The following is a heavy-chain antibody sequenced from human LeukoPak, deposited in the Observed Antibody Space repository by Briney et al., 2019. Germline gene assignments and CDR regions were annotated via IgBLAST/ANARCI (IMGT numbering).Heavy chain of an antibody. CDR1: GFTFNSYE. J-gene: IGHJ6*04. Sequence: GGSLRLSCAASGFTFNSYEMNWVRQAPGKGLEWVSYISSSGSNIYYADSVKGRFTISRDNAKNSLYLQMNSLRAEDTAVYYCAELGITMIGGVWGKGTTVTISS. D-gene: IGHD3-10*02. V-gene: IGHV3-48*03. CDR3: AELGITMIGGV. CDR2: ISSSGSNI.